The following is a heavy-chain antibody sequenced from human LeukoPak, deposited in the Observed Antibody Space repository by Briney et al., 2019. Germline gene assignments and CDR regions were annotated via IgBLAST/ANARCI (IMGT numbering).Heavy chain of an antibody. CDR1: GGTFSSYA. Sequence: SVKVSCKASGGTFSSYAISWVRQAPGQGLEWMGGIIPIFGTANYAQKFQGRVTITADESTSTAYMELSSLRSEDTAVYYCARVPPRGETNFDFWSGWAGYYYYMDVWGKGTTVTVSS. CDR2: IIPIFGTA. CDR3: ARVPPRGETNFDFWSGWAGYYYYMDV. J-gene: IGHJ6*03. V-gene: IGHV1-69*13. D-gene: IGHD3-3*01.